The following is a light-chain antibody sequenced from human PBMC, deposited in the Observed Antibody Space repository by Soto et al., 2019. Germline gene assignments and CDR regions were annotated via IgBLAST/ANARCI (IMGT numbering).Light chain of an antibody. V-gene: IGKV1-5*03. CDR1: QNISSW. CDR3: QKYKRYSKT. Sequence: DIHMPSSPSTLSASVGDSATLTCRASQNISSWLAWYQQKPGKATNLLIYQTSNLESGVPSRFSGRGSGTEFTLTITSLQPDEFATYYCQKYKRYSKTVGQGIKVGIK. CDR2: QTS. J-gene: IGKJ1*01.